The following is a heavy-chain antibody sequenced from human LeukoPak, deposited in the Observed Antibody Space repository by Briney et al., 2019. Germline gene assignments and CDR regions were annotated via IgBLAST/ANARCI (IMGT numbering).Heavy chain of an antibody. D-gene: IGHD2-2*01. V-gene: IGHV1-69*05. CDR1: GYTFTNYA. J-gene: IGHJ3*02. CDR3: ARRLGYCSSTSCHGAPHAFDI. CDR2: IIPIFGTA. Sequence: ASVKVSCKASGYTFTNYAISWVRQAPGQGLEWMGGIIPIFGTASYAQKFQGRVTITTDESTSTAYMELSSLRSEDTAVYYCARRLGYCSSTSCHGAPHAFDIWGQGTMVTVSS.